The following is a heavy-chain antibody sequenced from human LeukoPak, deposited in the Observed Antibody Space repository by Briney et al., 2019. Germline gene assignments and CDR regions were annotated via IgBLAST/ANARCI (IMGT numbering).Heavy chain of an antibody. V-gene: IGHV5-10-1*01. J-gene: IGHJ4*02. CDR3: ARRLHRNFDY. D-gene: IGHD1-14*01. CDR2: IDPSDSYT. Sequence: GDSLKISCKGSGYSFTSYWISWVRQMPGKGLEWMGRIDPSDSYTNYSPSFQGHVTISVDKSISPAYLQWSSLKASDTAMYYCARRLHRNFDYWGQGTLVTVSS. CDR1: GYSFTSYW.